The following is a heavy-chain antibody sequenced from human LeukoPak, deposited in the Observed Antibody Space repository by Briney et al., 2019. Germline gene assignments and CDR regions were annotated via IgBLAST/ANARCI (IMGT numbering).Heavy chain of an antibody. CDR1: GGSISSGSYY. CDR2: IYISGST. V-gene: IGHV4-61*02. D-gene: IGHD2-8*01. J-gene: IGHJ3*02. Sequence: SETLSLTCTVSGGSISSGSYYWSWIRQPAGKGLEWIGRIYISGSTNYNPSLKSRVTISVDTSKNQFSLKLSSVTAADTAVYYCARDLRYCTNGVCYRGSDAFDIWGQGTMVTVSS. CDR3: ARDLRYCTNGVCYRGSDAFDI.